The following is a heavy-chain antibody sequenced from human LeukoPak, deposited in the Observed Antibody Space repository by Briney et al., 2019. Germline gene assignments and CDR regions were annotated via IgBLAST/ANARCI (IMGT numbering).Heavy chain of an antibody. Sequence: GRSLRLSCAASGFTFSSYGMHWVRQAPGKGLEWVAVISYDGSNKYYADSVKGRFTISRDNSKNTLYLQMNSQRAEDTAVYYCAKEALGVFDYWGQGTLVTVSS. CDR2: ISYDGSNK. V-gene: IGHV3-30*18. CDR1: GFTFSSYG. J-gene: IGHJ4*02. CDR3: AKEALGVFDY. D-gene: IGHD7-27*01.